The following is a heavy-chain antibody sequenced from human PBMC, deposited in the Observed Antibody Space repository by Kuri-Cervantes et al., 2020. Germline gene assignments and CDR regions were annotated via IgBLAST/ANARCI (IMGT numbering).Heavy chain of an antibody. Sequence: ASVKVSCKASDYTFSSYGISWVRQAPGQGLEWMGWISAYNGITNYAQKFQGRVTMTTDTSTSTAYMELRSLSSEDTAVYYCARDEDGFGEYGMDVWGQGTTVTVSS. CDR1: DYTFSSYG. CDR3: ARDEDGFGEYGMDV. D-gene: IGHD3-10*01. CDR2: ISAYNGIT. V-gene: IGHV1-18*04. J-gene: IGHJ6*02.